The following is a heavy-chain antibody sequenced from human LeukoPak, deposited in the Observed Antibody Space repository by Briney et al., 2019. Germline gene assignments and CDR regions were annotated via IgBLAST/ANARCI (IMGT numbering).Heavy chain of an antibody. CDR1: GYSFTNYW. J-gene: IGHJ4*02. V-gene: IGHV5-51*01. Sequence: GESLKISCKGSGYSFTNYWIGWMRQMPGKGLEWMGIIYPADSDARYSPSFQDQVTISADKSISTAYLQWSSLKASDTAMYYCARLPRYCSSTSCYLFDYWGQGTLVTVSS. CDR3: ARLPRYCSSTSCYLFDY. D-gene: IGHD2-2*01. CDR2: IYPADSDA.